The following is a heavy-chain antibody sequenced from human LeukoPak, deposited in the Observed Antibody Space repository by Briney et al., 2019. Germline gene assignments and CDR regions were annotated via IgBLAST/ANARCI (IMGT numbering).Heavy chain of an antibody. J-gene: IGHJ4*01. D-gene: IGHD2-8*01. Sequence: GGSLRLSCAASGFTFSSYWMHWVRQAPGKGLVWVSRIYSDGSSYTADSVKGRFTISRDNSKNTLYLQMNSLRAEDTAVYYCAKLGYCINGVCYIENHYFDYWGHGTLVTVSS. CDR3: AKLGYCINGVCYIENHYFDY. CDR1: GFTFSSYW. V-gene: IGHV3-74*03. CDR2: IYSDGSSY.